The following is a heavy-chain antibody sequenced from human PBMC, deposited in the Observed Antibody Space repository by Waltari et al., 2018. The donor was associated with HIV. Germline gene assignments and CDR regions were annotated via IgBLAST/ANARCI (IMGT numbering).Heavy chain of an antibody. D-gene: IGHD3-16*01. Sequence: EERLLQSGYYYILPGGSLGLSFFASGLITRSDRVHWLRQAPGKGLQWCSYMSTTPTTRSYADSLRARFTVFTDRSKQSVYLQISNLRDEDSATYFCARGLSYVDNKPLPWYLDVWGRGSRVTVTS. CDR1: GLITRSDR. V-gene: IGHV3-48*02. J-gene: IGHJ2*01. CDR3: ARGLSYVDNKPLPWYLDV. CDR2: MSTTPTTR.